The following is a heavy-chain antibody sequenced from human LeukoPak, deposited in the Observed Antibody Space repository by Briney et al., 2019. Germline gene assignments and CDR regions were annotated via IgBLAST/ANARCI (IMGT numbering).Heavy chain of an antibody. CDR1: GFNFNEYA. J-gene: IGHJ4*02. Sequence: GSLRLSCVASGFNFNEYAMAWVRQAPGKRPQWVSSIVGSGDSSVYADSVKGRFTISRDNSKHTLYLQMNSLRVEDAAVYFCAKDRCSFSSGYLFDSWGQGTLVTVSS. CDR2: IVGSGDSS. V-gene: IGHV3-23*01. CDR3: AKDRCSFSSGYLFDS. D-gene: IGHD3-22*01.